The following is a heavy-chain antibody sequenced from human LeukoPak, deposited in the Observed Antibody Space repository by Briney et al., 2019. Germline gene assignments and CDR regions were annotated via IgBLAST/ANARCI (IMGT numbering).Heavy chain of an antibody. J-gene: IGHJ5*02. V-gene: IGHV4-59*08. CDR3: ARRVAVGNYFDP. CDR1: GGSISTDY. CDR2: IYYSGST. Sequence: SETLSLTCAFSGGSISTDYWSWVRQPPGKGLQWIGYIYYSGSTNYNPSLKSRVTISLNTAKNQFSLRLRSVTAADTTVYYCARRVAVGNYFDPWGQGTLVTVSS. D-gene: IGHD4-11*01.